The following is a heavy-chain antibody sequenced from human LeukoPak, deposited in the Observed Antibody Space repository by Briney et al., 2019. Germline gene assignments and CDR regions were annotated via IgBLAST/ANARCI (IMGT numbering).Heavy chain of an antibody. Sequence: SETLSLTCTASGGSISSYYWSWIRQPPGKGLEWIGEIYHSGSTNYNPSLKSRVTISVDKSKNQFSLKLTSVTAADTAVYYCARIGNYYFDYWGQGTLVTVSS. D-gene: IGHD1-1*01. CDR1: GGSISSYY. CDR2: IYHSGST. J-gene: IGHJ4*02. CDR3: ARIGNYYFDY. V-gene: IGHV4-59*12.